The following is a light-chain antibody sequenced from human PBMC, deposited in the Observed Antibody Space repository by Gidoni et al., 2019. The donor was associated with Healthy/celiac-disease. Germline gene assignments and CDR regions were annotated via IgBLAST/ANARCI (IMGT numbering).Light chain of an antibody. Sequence: DSVLTQSPGTLSLSPGERATLSCRASQSVSSSYLAWYQQTPGQAPRLLIYGASSRAPGLPDRFSGRGSGTDFTITISRLEPEDFAVYCCQQYGRSLYTFGQGTKLEIK. CDR2: GAS. CDR3: QQYGRSLYT. J-gene: IGKJ2*01. V-gene: IGKV3-20*01. CDR1: QSVSSSY.